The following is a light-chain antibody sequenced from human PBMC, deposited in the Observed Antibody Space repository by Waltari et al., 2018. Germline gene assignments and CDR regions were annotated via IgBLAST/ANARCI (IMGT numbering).Light chain of an antibody. V-gene: IGKV3-20*01. Sequence: EIVLRQSPGTLSMSPGEGATLSCRASQSVSSTYIAWYQQRPGQAPRLLIYASSSRATGIPDRFSGSGSATDFTLTISRLEPEDFAVYYCQQYDGSPHTFGQGTKVEMK. CDR3: QQYDGSPHT. CDR1: QSVSSTY. CDR2: ASS. J-gene: IGKJ1*01.